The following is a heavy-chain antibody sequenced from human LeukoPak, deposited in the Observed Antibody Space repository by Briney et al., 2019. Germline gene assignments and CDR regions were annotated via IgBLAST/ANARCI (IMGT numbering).Heavy chain of an antibody. V-gene: IGHV4-59*08. CDR1: GGSISSYY. D-gene: IGHD5-18*01. CDR3: ARGRDTAMVFDY. CDR2: IYYSGST. Sequence: SETLSLTCTVSGGSISSYYWSWIRQPPGKGLEWIGYIYYSGSTNYNPSLKSRVTISVDTSKNQFSLNLSSVTAADTAVYYCARGRDTAMVFDYWGQGTLVTVSS. J-gene: IGHJ4*02.